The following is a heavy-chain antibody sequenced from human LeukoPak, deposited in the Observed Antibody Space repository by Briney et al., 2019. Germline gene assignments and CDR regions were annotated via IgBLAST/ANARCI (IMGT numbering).Heavy chain of an antibody. CDR1: GGSLSGYY. Sequence: SETLCLTCAVYGGSLSGYYWSWIRQPPGKGLEWIGEINHSGSTNYNPSLKSRVTISVDTSKNQFSLKLSSVTAADTAVYYCARGNTAMAAWGQGTLVTVSS. CDR3: ARGNTAMAA. V-gene: IGHV4-34*01. CDR2: INHSGST. J-gene: IGHJ4*02. D-gene: IGHD5-18*01.